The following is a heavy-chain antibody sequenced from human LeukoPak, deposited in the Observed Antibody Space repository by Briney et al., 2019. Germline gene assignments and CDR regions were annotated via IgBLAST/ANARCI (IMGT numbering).Heavy chain of an antibody. Sequence: GGSLRLSCAAAGLTFSAYGMHWVRQAPGKGLEWVALISYDGSNKYYADSVKGRFTISRDNSKNTLFLQMNSLRAEDTAVYYCAKARGYGDYLSYFDYWGQGTLVTVSS. CDR1: GLTFSAYG. V-gene: IGHV3-30*18. CDR3: AKARGYGDYLSYFDY. CDR2: ISYDGSNK. J-gene: IGHJ4*02. D-gene: IGHD4-17*01.